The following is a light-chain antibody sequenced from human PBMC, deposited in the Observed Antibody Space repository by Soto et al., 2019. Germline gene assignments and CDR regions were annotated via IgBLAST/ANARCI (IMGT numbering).Light chain of an antibody. CDR1: QGVGTS. Sequence: ELVLTQSPATLPLSPGERATLSSRASQGVGTSLAGYQQKPGHAPKLLIYEASNRATGIPARCSGSGSGTDFTLTISSLAPEDSAVYYCQDGSDWSPLTFGGGAKVEIK. J-gene: IGKJ4*01. V-gene: IGKV3D-11*01. CDR2: EAS. CDR3: QDGSDWSPLT.